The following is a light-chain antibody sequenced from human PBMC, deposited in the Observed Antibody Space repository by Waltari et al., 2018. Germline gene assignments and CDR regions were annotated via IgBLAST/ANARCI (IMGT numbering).Light chain of an antibody. Sequence: VLTQSPGTLSLSPGERGTLSCRASQRLTKNYLAWYQQKPGQAPTLLIYGASSRAPGIPDRFSGSGSGTDFTLTISRLEPEDFAMYYCQQYGSSVMYTFGQGTKLEIK. CDR2: GAS. CDR3: QQYGSSVMYT. J-gene: IGKJ2*01. V-gene: IGKV3-20*01. CDR1: QRLTKNY.